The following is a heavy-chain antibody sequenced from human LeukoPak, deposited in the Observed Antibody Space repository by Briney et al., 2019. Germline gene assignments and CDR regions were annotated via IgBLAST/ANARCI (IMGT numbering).Heavy chain of an antibody. CDR2: IRYDGSNK. CDR3: AKGKSATVTTYFDY. CDR1: GFTFSSYG. V-gene: IGHV3-30*02. Sequence: PGGSLRLSCAASGFTFSSYGMHWVRQAPGKGLEWVTFIRYDGSNKYYADSVKGRFTISRDNSKNTLYLQMNSLRAEDTAVYYCAKGKSATVTTYFDYWGQGTLVTVSS. J-gene: IGHJ4*02. D-gene: IGHD4-11*01.